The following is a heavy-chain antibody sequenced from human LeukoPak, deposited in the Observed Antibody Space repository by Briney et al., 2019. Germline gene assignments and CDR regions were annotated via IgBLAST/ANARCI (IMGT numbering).Heavy chain of an antibody. CDR3: ARRQGCSSTSCATDY. Sequence: AESLKISCRGYGYCFTTYWIGWVRQMPGKGLEWMGIIYPGDADTRYSPSFQGQVTMSADKSINTAYLQWSSLKASYTAMYYCARRQGCSSTSCATDYWGQGTLVTVSS. CDR1: GYCFTTYW. CDR2: IYPGDADT. V-gene: IGHV5-51*01. D-gene: IGHD2-2*01. J-gene: IGHJ4*02.